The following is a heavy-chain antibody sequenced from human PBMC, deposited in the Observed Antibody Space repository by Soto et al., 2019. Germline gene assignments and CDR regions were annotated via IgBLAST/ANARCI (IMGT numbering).Heavy chain of an antibody. D-gene: IGHD6-19*01. Sequence: GGSLRLSCAASGFTFSSYAMHWVRQAPGKGLEWVAVISYVGSDKYYADSVKGRFTISRDNSKNTLYLKMNSLRAEDTAVYYCAKDSSGCLDYWGQGTLVTVSS. J-gene: IGHJ4*02. CDR3: AKDSSGCLDY. CDR2: ISYVGSDK. V-gene: IGHV3-30*18. CDR1: GFTFSSYA.